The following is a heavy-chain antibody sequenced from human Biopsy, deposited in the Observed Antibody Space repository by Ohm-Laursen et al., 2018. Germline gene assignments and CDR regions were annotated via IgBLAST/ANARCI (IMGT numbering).Heavy chain of an antibody. CDR1: GFPFTNAW. V-gene: IGHV3-15*01. CDR2: IKSKIGGGTI. CDR3: LSNWLDP. J-gene: IGHJ5*02. Sequence: GSLRLSCAASGFPFTNAWMSWVRQAPGKGLEWVGRIKSKIGGGTIDYAASVKGRFSISRDDSKNTLYLQMNSLKTEDTAVYYCLSNWLDPWGQGTLVTVSS.